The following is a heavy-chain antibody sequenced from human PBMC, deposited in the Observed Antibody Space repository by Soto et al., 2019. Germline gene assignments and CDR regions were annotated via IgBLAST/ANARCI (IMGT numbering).Heavy chain of an antibody. V-gene: IGHV3-23*01. CDR1: GFTFSTHA. CDR2: VDVGGGST. Sequence: EVQLLESGGGLVQPGGSLRLSCAASGFTFSTHAMIWVRQAPGKGLNWVSTVDVGGGSTYYTDSVKGRFTVSRDNSKNTVYLQLNTLRAEDTAIYFCARDIGPAGGWACDLWGQGTMVTVSS. CDR3: ARDIGPAGGWACDL. D-gene: IGHD2-15*01. J-gene: IGHJ3*01.